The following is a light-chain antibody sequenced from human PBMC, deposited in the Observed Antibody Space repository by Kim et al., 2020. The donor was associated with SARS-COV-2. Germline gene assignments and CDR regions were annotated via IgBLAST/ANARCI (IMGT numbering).Light chain of an antibody. CDR2: GNS. CDR1: SSIIGSGYD. V-gene: IGLV1-40*01. J-gene: IGLJ3*02. Sequence: QRVIISCAGSSSIIGSGYDVHWYQQLPGTAPKLLIYGNSNRPSGVPDRFSGSKSGTSASLAITGLQAEDEADYYCQSYDSSLSGWVFGGGTKLTVL. CDR3: QSYDSSLSGWV.